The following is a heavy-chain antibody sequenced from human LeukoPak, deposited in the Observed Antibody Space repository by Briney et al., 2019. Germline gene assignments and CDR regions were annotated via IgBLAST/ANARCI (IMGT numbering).Heavy chain of an antibody. CDR1: GGTFSSYA. CDR3: ARVGSYYDSSGYYFDY. J-gene: IGHJ4*02. CDR2: IIPIFGTA. D-gene: IGHD3-22*01. V-gene: IGHV1-69*05. Sequence: SVKVSCKTSGGTFSSYAISWVRQAPGQGLEWMGRIIPIFGTANYAQKFQGRITITTDESTSTAYMELSSLRSEDTAVYYCARVGSYYDSSGYYFDYWGQGALVTVSS.